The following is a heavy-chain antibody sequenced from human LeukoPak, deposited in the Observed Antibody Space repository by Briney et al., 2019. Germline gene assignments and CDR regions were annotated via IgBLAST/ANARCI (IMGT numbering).Heavy chain of an antibody. J-gene: IGHJ4*02. CDR3: ARPLGYCSSTSCYEWGY. CDR2: ISYDGSNK. V-gene: IGHV3-30-3*01. D-gene: IGHD2-2*01. Sequence: GGSLRLSCAASGFTFDDYTMHWVRQAPGKGLEWVAVISYDGSNKYYADSVKGRFTISRDNSKNTLDLQMNSLRAEDTAVYYCARPLGYCSSTSCYEWGYWGQGTLVTVSS. CDR1: GFTFDDYT.